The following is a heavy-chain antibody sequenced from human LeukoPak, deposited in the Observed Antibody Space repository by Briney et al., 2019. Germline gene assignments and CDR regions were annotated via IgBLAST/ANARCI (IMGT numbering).Heavy chain of an antibody. D-gene: IGHD6-19*01. CDR3: ARDSGGSPFDI. Sequence: TGGSLRLSCAASGFTFTSYGMHWVRQAPGKGLEWVAVIWYDGSNKYYADSVKGRFTISRDNSENTLYLQMNSLRAEDTAVYYCARDSGGSPFDIWGQGTMVTVSS. CDR1: GFTFTSYG. V-gene: IGHV3-33*01. J-gene: IGHJ3*02. CDR2: IWYDGSNK.